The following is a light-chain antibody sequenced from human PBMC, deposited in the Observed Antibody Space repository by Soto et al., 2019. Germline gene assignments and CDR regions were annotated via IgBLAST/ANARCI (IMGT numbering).Light chain of an antibody. J-gene: IGLJ3*02. CDR2: LESSGSY. CDR1: SGHSSNN. V-gene: IGLV4-60*02. CDR3: ETWDSNSRV. Sequence: QLVLTQSSSASASLGSSVKLTCTLSSGHSSNNIAWHQQQPGKAPRYLMNLESSGSYNKGSGVPDRFSGSSSGADRYLTISNLQFEDEADYYCETWDSNSRVFGGGTQLTVL.